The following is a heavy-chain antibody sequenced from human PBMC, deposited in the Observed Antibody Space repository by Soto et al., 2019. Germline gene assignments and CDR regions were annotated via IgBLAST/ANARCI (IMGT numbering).Heavy chain of an antibody. Sequence: ASVKVSCKTSGYTFNSYGFCWVRQAPGQGLEWRGWISGYSGNTNYAQRFQGRVTMTTDTSTSTAYMELRSLRSDDTAVYYCAREGQLGYRGQGTLVTVSS. V-gene: IGHV1-18*01. CDR1: GYTFNSYG. J-gene: IGHJ4*02. CDR3: AREGQLGY. D-gene: IGHD6-6*01. CDR2: ISGYSGNT.